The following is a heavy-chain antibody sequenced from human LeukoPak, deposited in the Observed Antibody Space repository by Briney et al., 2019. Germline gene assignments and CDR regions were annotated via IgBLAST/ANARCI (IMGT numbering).Heavy chain of an antibody. D-gene: IGHD2-2*02. CDR3: ARTLAYPYYCYYGMDF. Sequence: GGSLRLSCAASGFTVSSNYMSWVRQAPGKGLEWVSVIYSGGSTYYADSVKGRFTISRDNSKNTLYLQMNSLRAEDTAVYYCARTLAYPYYCYYGMDFWGQGTPVTVSS. J-gene: IGHJ6*02. V-gene: IGHV3-66*01. CDR2: IYSGGST. CDR1: GFTVSSNY.